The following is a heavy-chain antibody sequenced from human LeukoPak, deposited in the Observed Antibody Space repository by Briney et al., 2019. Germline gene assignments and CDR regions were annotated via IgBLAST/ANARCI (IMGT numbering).Heavy chain of an antibody. CDR3: ARGPGDIVVVPAAYNWFDP. Sequence: RSGGSLRLSCAASGFTFSSYSMNWVRQAPGKGLEWVSYISSSSSTIYYADSVKGRFTISRDNAKNSLYLQMSSLRSEDTAVYYCARGPGDIVVVPAAYNWFDPWGQGTLVTVSS. CDR1: GFTFSSYS. J-gene: IGHJ5*02. V-gene: IGHV3-48*01. CDR2: ISSSSSTI. D-gene: IGHD2-2*01.